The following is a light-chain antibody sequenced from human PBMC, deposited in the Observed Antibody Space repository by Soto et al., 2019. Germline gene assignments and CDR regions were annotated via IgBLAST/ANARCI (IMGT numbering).Light chain of an antibody. V-gene: IGKV3-20*01. CDR2: ATS. CDR1: QSISSNY. J-gene: IGKJ2*01. Sequence: EIVLTQSPGTLSLSPGERATLSCRASQSISSNYLAWYQQTPGQAPRLLINATSSRATDIPDRFSASGSGADFTLTISRLEPEDFAMYYCQHYGSSPGTFGLGTKVEIK. CDR3: QHYGSSPGT.